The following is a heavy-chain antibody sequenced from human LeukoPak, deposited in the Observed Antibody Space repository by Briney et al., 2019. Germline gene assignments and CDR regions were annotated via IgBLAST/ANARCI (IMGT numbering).Heavy chain of an antibody. CDR2: INPNTGNP. CDR1: GYIFSIYA. CDR3: ARGYTVAIGTTTYFQH. V-gene: IGHV7-4-1*02. D-gene: IGHD1-7*01. J-gene: IGHJ1*01. Sequence: ASVKVPCKASGYIFSIYAMIWVRQAPGQGLELMGWINPNTGNPTYAQGFTGRLVFSLDTSVSTAYLQISSLKPEDTAVYYCARGYTVAIGTTTYFQHWGQGTLVTVSS.